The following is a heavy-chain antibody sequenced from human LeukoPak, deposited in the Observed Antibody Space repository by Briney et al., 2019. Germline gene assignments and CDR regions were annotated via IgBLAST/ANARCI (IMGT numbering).Heavy chain of an antibody. J-gene: IGHJ4*02. Sequence: SETLSLTCTVSGGSISSSSYYWGWIRQPPGKGLEWIGEINHSGSTNYNPSLKSRVTISVDTSKNQFSLKLSSVTAADTAVYYCARGHPKDYWGQGTLVTVSS. CDR3: ARGHPKDY. CDR1: GGSISSSSYY. CDR2: INHSGST. V-gene: IGHV4-39*07.